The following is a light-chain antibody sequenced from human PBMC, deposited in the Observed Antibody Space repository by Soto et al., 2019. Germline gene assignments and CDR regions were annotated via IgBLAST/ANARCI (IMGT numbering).Light chain of an antibody. CDR1: SSNIGSNT. CDR2: SNN. J-gene: IGLJ3*02. Sequence: QSVLTQPPAASGTPGQRVTSSCSGSSSNIGSNTVNWYQQLPGTAPKLLIYSNNQRPSGVPDRFSGSKSGTSASLAISGLQSEDEADYYCAAWDDSLNGVFGGGTKVT. V-gene: IGLV1-44*01. CDR3: AAWDDSLNGV.